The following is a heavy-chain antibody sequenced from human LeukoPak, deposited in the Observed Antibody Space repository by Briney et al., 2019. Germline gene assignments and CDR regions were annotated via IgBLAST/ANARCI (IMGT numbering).Heavy chain of an antibody. CDR3: ARVAYSSSSYYYGMDV. CDR2: TYYRSKWYN. V-gene: IGHV6-1*01. Sequence: SQTLSLTFAISGDSVSINSAAWNWVRQSPSRGLEWLGSTYYRSKWYNDYAVSVKSRITINPDTSKNQFSLQLNSVTPEDTAVYYCARVAYSSSSYYYGMDVWGQGTTVTVSS. J-gene: IGHJ6*02. CDR1: GDSVSINSAA. D-gene: IGHD6-6*01.